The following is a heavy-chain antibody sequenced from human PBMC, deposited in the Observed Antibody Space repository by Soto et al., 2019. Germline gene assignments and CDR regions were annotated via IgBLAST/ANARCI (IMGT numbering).Heavy chain of an antibody. CDR1: GFTFDDYA. CDR3: AKGAIVGAPHPLDY. Sequence: EVQLVESGGGLVQPGRSLRLSCAASGFTFDDYAMHWVRQAPGKGLEWVSGISWNSGSIGYADSVKGRFTISRDNAKNSLYLQMNSLRAEDTALYYCAKGAIVGAPHPLDYWGQGTLVTVSS. J-gene: IGHJ4*02. CDR2: ISWNSGSI. D-gene: IGHD1-26*01. V-gene: IGHV3-9*01.